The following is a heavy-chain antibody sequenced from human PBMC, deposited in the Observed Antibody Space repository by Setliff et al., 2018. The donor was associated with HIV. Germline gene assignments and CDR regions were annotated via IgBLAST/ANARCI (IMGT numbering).Heavy chain of an antibody. CDR3: ARSKIRGSNHETYGFDV. CDR1: GGAISGSGYY. V-gene: IGHV4-31*03. CDR2: IYYSGSV. J-gene: IGHJ6*02. Sequence: PSETLSLTCSVSGGAISGSGYYWSWIRQPPGKALEWIGYIYYSGSVYYNPSLKSRLTISVETSKNRFSVKLNSETAADTAVYYCARSKIRGSNHETYGFDVWGQGTTVTVSS. D-gene: IGHD3-16*01.